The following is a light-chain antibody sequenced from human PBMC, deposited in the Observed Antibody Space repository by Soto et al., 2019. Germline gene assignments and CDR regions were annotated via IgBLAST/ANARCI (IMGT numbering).Light chain of an antibody. CDR3: AAWYDNRNVVV. J-gene: IGLJ3*02. V-gene: IGLV1-44*01. Sequence: QSVVAQTPSASGTRGQRVTFSCSGGSTNIGGNYDSSFQQLPGMAPKLLIYETDKRPSGVPDRCSGCRSGTSASLAITGLQSDDEADYYYAAWYDNRNVVVFGGGTKLTVL. CDR2: ETD. CDR1: STNIGGNY.